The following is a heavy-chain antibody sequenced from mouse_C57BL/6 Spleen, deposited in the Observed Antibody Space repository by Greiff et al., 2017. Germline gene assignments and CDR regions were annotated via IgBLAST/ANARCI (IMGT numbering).Heavy chain of an antibody. V-gene: IGHV1-69*01. CDR3: ARTGTGVYYAMDY. J-gene: IGHJ4*01. CDR2: IDPSDSYT. Sequence: VQLQQSGAELVMPGASVKLSCKASGYTFTSYWMHWVKQRPGQGLEWIGEIDPSDSYTNYNQKFKGKSTLTVDKSSSTAYMQLSSLTSEDSAVYYCARTGTGVYYAMDYWGQGTSVTVSS. D-gene: IGHD4-1*01. CDR1: GYTFTSYW.